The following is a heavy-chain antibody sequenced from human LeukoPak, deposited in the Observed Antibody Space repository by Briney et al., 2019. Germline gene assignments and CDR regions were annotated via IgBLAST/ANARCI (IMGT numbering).Heavy chain of an antibody. D-gene: IGHD5-24*01. CDR1: GFTFSSYS. J-gene: IGHJ4*02. V-gene: IGHV3-21*01. CDR3: ARDLHSGSRDGFKDDY. CDR2: ISSSSKYI. Sequence: GGSLRLSCAASGFTFSSYSMNWGRQAPGKGLEWVSSISSSSKYIYYADSVKGRFTISRDNAKNSLYLQMNSLRAEDTAVYYCARDLHSGSRDGFKDDYWGQGTLVTVSS.